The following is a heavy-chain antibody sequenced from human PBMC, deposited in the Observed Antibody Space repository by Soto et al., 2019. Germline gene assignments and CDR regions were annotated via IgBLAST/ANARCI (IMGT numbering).Heavy chain of an antibody. CDR2: INPSGGST. Sequence: QVQLVQSGAEVKKPGASVKVSCKASGYIFTNHYIHWVRQAPGQGLEWMGIINPSGGSTNYLQKFQGRITMTRDTSTSTVYMELSRLRSEDTAVYFCARADYYDSSGFYYDCWVQGSLVTVSS. J-gene: IGHJ4*02. V-gene: IGHV1-46*01. CDR3: ARADYYDSSGFYYDC. CDR1: GYIFTNHY. D-gene: IGHD3-22*01.